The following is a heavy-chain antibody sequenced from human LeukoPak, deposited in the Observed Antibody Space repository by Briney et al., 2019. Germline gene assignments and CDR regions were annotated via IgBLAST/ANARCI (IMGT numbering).Heavy chain of an antibody. CDR1: GFTFSNLW. D-gene: IGHD6-19*01. J-gene: IGHJ6*02. CDR2: IKQDGSEK. Sequence: GGSLRLSCAASGFTFSNLWMSWVRQAPGKGLKWVANIKQDGSEKYYVDSVKGRFTISRDNAQNSLYLQMNSLRAEDTAIYYCAKVEDSSGWYTTYYYGMDVWGQGTTVTVSS. V-gene: IGHV3-7*03. CDR3: AKVEDSSGWYTTYYYGMDV.